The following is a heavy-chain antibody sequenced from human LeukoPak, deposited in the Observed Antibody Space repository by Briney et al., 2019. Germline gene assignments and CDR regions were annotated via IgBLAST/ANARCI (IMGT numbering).Heavy chain of an antibody. CDR2: IYSGGTT. J-gene: IGHJ4*02. D-gene: IGHD5-18*01. CDR3: ARDFGAYVDATMGYVGRFDS. Sequence: GGSLRLSCAASGFTVNRNYMIWVRQAPGKGLECVSVIYSGGTTWYADSVKGRFTLSRDTNTLYLQMTSLRAEDTAVYFCARDFGAYVDATMGYVGRFDSWGQGTLVTVSS. V-gene: IGHV3-66*01. CDR1: GFTVNRNY.